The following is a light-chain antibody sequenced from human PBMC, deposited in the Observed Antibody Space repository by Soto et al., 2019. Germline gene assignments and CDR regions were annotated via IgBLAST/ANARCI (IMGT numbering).Light chain of an antibody. V-gene: IGKV3-20*01. CDR3: QHYGSALFT. CDR1: QSFSSSY. CDR2: GAS. Sequence: EIVLTQSPGTLSLSPGERATLSCRASQSFSSSYLAWYQQKPGQAPRLLIYGASSRATGLPDRFSGSGSGTDFTRTISSLEPEDFAVYYCQHYGSALFTFGPGTKVHVK. J-gene: IGKJ3*01.